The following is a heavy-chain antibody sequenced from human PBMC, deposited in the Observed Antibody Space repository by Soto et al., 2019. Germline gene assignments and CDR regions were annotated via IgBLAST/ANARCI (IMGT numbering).Heavy chain of an antibody. J-gene: IGHJ6*03. CDR1: GFTFSSYG. D-gene: IGHD3-10*01. CDR3: AKDHSGTPLSLYYYGSGSPEYYMDV. Sequence: GGSLRLSCAASGFTFSSYGMHWVRQAPGKGLEWVAVISYDGSNKYYADSVKGRFTISRDNSKNTLYLQMNSLRAEDTAVYYCAKDHSGTPLSLYYYGSGSPEYYMDVWGKGTTVTVSS. V-gene: IGHV3-30*18. CDR2: ISYDGSNK.